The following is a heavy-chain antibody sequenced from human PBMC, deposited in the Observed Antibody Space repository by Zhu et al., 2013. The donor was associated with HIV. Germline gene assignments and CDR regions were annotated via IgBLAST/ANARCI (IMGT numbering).Heavy chain of an antibody. J-gene: IGHJ6*02. Sequence: QVQLVQSGAEVKKPGASVKVSCKASGYTFTSYGISWVRQAPGQGLEWMGWISAYNGNTNYAQKLQGRVTMTTDTSTSTAYMELRSLRSDDTAVYYCARATRYYDFWSGSPRPTVDYYYYYGMDVWAKGPRSPSP. V-gene: IGHV1-18*01. D-gene: IGHD3-3*01. CDR3: ARATRYYDFWSGSPRPTVDYYYYYGMDV. CDR2: ISAYNGNT. CDR1: GYTFTSYG.